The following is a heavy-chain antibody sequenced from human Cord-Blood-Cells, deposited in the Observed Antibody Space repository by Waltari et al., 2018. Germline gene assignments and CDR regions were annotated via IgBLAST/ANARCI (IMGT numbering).Heavy chain of an antibody. CDR3: APEERRHVLRYIDWFIYGMNV. CDR2: IIPIFGTA. Sequence: QVQLVQSGAEVKKPGSSAKVSCKASGGTFSSYAISWVRQAPGQGLVWMGGIIPIFGTANYAQKVKGRETITADETTSTAYMELSSLGSEDTALYYCAPEERRHVLRYIDWFIYGMNVWGQGTTFTVSS. CDR1: GGTFSSYA. J-gene: IGHJ6*02. V-gene: IGHV1-69*01. D-gene: IGHD3-9*01.